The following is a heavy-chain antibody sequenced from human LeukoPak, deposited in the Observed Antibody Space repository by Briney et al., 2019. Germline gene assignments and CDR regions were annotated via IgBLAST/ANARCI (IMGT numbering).Heavy chain of an antibody. CDR1: GFTFADYA. J-gene: IGHJ4*02. Sequence: PGGSLRLSCAASGFTFADYAMHWVRHAPGTGLEWVSGISWNSGSIGYADSVKGRFTISRDNSKNTLYLQMNSLRAEDTAIYYCAKDLDSYGFYDGVHSWGQGTLVTVSS. CDR3: AKDLDSYGFYDGVHS. CDR2: ISWNSGSI. V-gene: IGHV3-9*01. D-gene: IGHD3-22*01.